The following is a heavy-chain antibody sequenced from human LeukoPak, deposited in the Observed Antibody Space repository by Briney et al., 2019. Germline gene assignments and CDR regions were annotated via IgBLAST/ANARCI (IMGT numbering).Heavy chain of an antibody. V-gene: IGHV3-48*04. D-gene: IGHD3-9*01. CDR3: ARGFPPVDGYVGY. CDR2: ISSSSSTI. Sequence: PGGSLRLSCAASGFTFSSYSMNWVRQAPGKGLEWVSYISSSSSTIYYADSVKGRFTISRDNAKNSLYLQMNSLRAEDTAVYYCARGFPPVDGYVGYWGQGTLVTVSS. J-gene: IGHJ4*02. CDR1: GFTFSSYS.